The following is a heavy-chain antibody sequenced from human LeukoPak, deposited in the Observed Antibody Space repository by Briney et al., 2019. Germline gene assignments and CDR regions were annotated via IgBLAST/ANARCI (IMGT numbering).Heavy chain of an antibody. CDR3: ARDRGDGYLDY. CDR1: GFTFSDYI. D-gene: IGHD5-24*01. J-gene: IGHJ4*02. Sequence: PGGSLRLSCTASGFTFSDYIMTWVRQAPGKGLEWISYITSSSYTKYYAGSVKGRFTISRDNADNSLYLHMSSLRAEDTAVYYCARDRGDGYLDYWGQGTPVTVSS. V-gene: IGHV3-48*04. CDR2: ITSSSYTK.